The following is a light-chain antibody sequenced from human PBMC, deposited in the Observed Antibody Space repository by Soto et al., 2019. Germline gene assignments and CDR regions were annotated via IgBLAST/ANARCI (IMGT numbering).Light chain of an antibody. Sequence: EIVLTQSPGTLSLSPGERATLSCRASQSSSHLAWYQQKPGQAPRLLIYRATTRATDIPDRFSGSGSGTDFTLTISRLEPEDFAVYYCQQYGSSPYTFGQGTKVDIK. CDR3: QQYGSSPYT. V-gene: IGKV3-20*01. CDR2: RAT. CDR1: QSSSH. J-gene: IGKJ2*01.